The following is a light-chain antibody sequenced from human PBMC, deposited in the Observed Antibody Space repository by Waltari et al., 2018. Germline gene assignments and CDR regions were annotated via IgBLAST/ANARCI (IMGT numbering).Light chain of an antibody. CDR3: QQYGSPPRT. CDR2: NAS. J-gene: IGKJ1*01. CDR1: HAIRNSY. Sequence: PGERATLPCRASHAIRNSYLALYQQKPGQAPRLLIYNASLRGTGIPDKFSGIGSGTDFTLTISRLEPEDFAVYYCQQYGSPPRTFGQGTKVEIK. V-gene: IGKV3-20*01.